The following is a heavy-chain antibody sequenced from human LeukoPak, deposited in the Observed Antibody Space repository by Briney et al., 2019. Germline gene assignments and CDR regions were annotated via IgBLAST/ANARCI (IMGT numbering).Heavy chain of an antibody. CDR3: ARDRGSIAVAGTVY. CDR2: ISAYNGNT. J-gene: IGHJ4*02. Sequence: EASVKVFCKASGYTFTSYGISWVRQAPGQGLEWMGWISAYNGNTNYAQKLQGRVTMTTDTSTSTAYMELRSLRSDDTAVYYCARDRGSIAVAGTVYWGQGTLVTVSS. V-gene: IGHV1-18*01. CDR1: GYTFTSYG. D-gene: IGHD6-19*01.